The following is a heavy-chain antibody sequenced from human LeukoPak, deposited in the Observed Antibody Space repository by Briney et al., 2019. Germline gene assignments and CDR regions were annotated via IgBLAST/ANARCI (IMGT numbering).Heavy chain of an antibody. Sequence: PGGSLRLSCAASGFPFSGYWMDWVRQAPGKGMGWVANIKEDGSQQYYADSVKGRFTISRDNAKNSLYLQMNSLRVEDTAIYYCSRSLDYLGQGALVTVSS. CDR1: GFPFSGYW. CDR3: SRSLDY. V-gene: IGHV3-7*01. CDR2: IKEDGSQQ. J-gene: IGHJ4*02.